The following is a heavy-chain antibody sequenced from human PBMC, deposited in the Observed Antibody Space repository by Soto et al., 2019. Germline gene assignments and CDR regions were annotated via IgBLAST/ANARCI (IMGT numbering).Heavy chain of an antibody. V-gene: IGHV4-31*03. J-gene: IGHJ5*02. Sequence: SETLSLTCTVSGSSINSGDYYWSWVRQVPGKGLEWIGFISYSGNTHYNPSLESRVTISKDTSKNQFSLRLNSMTAADSAVYYCAREVSPNSRGWYTVLVRWFDPWGQGTLVTVSS. CDR1: GSSINSGDYY. CDR3: AREVSPNSRGWYTVLVRWFDP. D-gene: IGHD6-19*01. CDR2: ISYSGNT.